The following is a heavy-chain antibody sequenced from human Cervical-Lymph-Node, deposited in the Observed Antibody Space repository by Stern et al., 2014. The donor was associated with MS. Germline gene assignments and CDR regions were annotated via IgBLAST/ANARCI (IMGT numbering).Heavy chain of an antibody. V-gene: IGHV1-69*01. CDR3: ARAILEQRFNYYHVMDV. Sequence: VQLVESGAEVKKPGSSVKVSCKASGGTFSGSVFSWVRQAPGTGLEWMGGIIPHLGTGNYAQNFQGRVTDVADESQMTDHMELSSLRSDDTAIYYCARAILEQRFNYYHVMDVWGQGTTVTVSS. CDR2: IIPHLGTG. CDR1: GGTFSGSV. D-gene: IGHD1/OR15-1a*01. J-gene: IGHJ6*02.